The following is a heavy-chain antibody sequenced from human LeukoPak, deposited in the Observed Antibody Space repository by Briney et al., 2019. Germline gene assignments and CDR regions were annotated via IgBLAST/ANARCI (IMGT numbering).Heavy chain of an antibody. CDR1: GCSISSCGYY. CDR3: ARGLYSIVDY. CDR2: IDYSGST. J-gene: IGHJ4*02. Sequence: PSGTLSLTCTVSGCSISSCGYYWSWIPQHPGKGLVWLGYIDYSGSTYYNPSLKSRVTISRDTSKNQFSLKLSSVTAADTAVYYCARGLYSIVDYWGQGTLVTVSS. D-gene: IGHD2-8*01. V-gene: IGHV4-31*03.